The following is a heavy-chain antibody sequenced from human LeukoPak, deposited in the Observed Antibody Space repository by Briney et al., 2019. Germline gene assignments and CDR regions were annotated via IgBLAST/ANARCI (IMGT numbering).Heavy chain of an antibody. J-gene: IGHJ6*02. CDR1: GFTFDDYA. V-gene: IGHV3-9*01. CDR2: INWSRVSV. D-gene: IGHD4-17*01. CDR3: AKAQYGDYGSYGMDV. Sequence: GGSLRLSCAASGFTFDDYAMHWVRQAPGQGLEWVSGINWSRVSVGYADSVKGRFTISRDNGKSSLYLQMDSLRAEDTALYYCAKAQYGDYGSYGMDVWGQGTTVTVSS.